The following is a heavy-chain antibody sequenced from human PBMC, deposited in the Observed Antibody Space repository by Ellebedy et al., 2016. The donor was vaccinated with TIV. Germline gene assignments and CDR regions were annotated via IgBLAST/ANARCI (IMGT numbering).Heavy chain of an antibody. D-gene: IGHD2-15*01. J-gene: IGHJ5*02. CDR1: GGSISSSSYY. V-gene: IGHV4-39*01. CDR3: ARHSSVRGYYSGGSCYSGWFDP. CDR2: IYYNGST. Sequence: MPSETLSLTCTVSGGSISSSSYYWGWIRQPPGKGLEWIGSIYYNGSTYYNPSLKSRVTISVDTSKNQFSLKLRSVTAADTAVHYCARHSSVRGYYSGGSCYSGWFDPWGQGTLVTVSS.